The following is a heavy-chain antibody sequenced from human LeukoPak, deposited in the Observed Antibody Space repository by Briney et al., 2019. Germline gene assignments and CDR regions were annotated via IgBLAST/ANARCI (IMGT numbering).Heavy chain of an antibody. V-gene: IGHV3-30*03. CDR2: ISYDGSNK. CDR3: ARGAHKRDDYGGFFAY. J-gene: IGHJ4*02. D-gene: IGHD4-23*01. CDR1: GFPFSSYG. Sequence: GGSLRLSCAASGFPFSSYGMHWVRQAPGKGLEWVAVISYDGSNKYYADSVKGRFTIPRDNSKNTLYLQMNSLRAEDTAIYYCARGAHKRDDYGGFFAYWGQGTLVTVSS.